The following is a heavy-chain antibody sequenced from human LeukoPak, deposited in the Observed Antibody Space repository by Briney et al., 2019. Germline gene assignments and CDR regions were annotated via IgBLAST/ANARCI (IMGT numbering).Heavy chain of an antibody. CDR2: MNPNSGNT. Sequence: ASVKVSCKASGYTFTSYDINWVRQATGQGLGWMGWMNPNSGNTGYAQKFQGRVTMTRNTSISTAYMELSSLRSEDTAVYYCASVGYCSSTSCYGVDYFDYWGQGTLVTVSS. V-gene: IGHV1-8*01. CDR1: GYTFTSYD. J-gene: IGHJ4*02. D-gene: IGHD2-2*01. CDR3: ASVGYCSSTSCYGVDYFDY.